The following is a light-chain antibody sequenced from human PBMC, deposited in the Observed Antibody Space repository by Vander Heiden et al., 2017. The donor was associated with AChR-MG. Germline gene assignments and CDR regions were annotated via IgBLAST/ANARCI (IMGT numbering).Light chain of an antibody. J-gene: IGLJ3*02. CDR1: TGAVTSGHY. CDR3: LLSYSGARLV. CDR2: DTS. Sequence: QAVVTQEPSLTVSPGGTVTLTCGSSTGAVTSGHYPYWFQQKPGQATRILIYDTSNKHSWTPARFSGSLLGGKAALTLSGAQPEDEAEYYCLLSYSGARLVFGGGTKLTVL. V-gene: IGLV7-46*01.